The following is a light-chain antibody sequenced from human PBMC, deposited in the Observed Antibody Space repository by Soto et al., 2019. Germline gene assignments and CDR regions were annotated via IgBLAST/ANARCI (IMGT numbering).Light chain of an antibody. CDR1: QGISRY. CDR2: SAS. Sequence: IQLTQSPSSLSASAGDRVTITCRASQGISRYLAWYQQKLGKAPKLLMHSASTLQSGVPSRFSGSGSGTEFTLTISSLQPEDFATYYCQQFHSYPRTFGPGTKVDIK. V-gene: IGKV1-9*01. J-gene: IGKJ3*01. CDR3: QQFHSYPRT.